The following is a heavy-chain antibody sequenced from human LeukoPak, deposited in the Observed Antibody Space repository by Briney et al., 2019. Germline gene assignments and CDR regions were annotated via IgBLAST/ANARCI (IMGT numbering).Heavy chain of an antibody. Sequence: PGGSLRLSCVASGFTFGSYGMNWVRQAPGKGLEWVSGISGSGTRTKYADSVKGRFTISRDNSKNTLYLQMNSLRAEDTAAYYCAKGSRDSRPYYFDFWGQEILVTVSS. CDR2: ISGSGTRT. CDR1: GFTFGSYG. V-gene: IGHV3-23*01. J-gene: IGHJ4*02. D-gene: IGHD5-24*01. CDR3: AKGSRDSRPYYFDF.